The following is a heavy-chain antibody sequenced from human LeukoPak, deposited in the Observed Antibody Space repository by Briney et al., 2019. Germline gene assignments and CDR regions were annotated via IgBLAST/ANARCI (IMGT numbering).Heavy chain of an antibody. CDR1: GYTFTTYD. J-gene: IGHJ4*02. CDR3: ARVAGSIDY. D-gene: IGHD6-19*01. V-gene: IGHV1-8*03. Sequence: AASVKVSCKASGYTFTTYDINWVRQATGQGLEWMGWMNPNSGYTGYAQKFQGRVTITRDTSISTAYMELSSLRSEDTAVYYCARVAGSIDYWGQGTLVTVS. CDR2: MNPNSGYT.